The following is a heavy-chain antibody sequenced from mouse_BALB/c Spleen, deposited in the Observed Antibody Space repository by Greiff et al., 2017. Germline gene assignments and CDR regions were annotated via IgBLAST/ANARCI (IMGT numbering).Heavy chain of an antibody. D-gene: IGHD1-1*01. Sequence: EVQLQQSGAELVKPGASVKLSCTASGFNIKDTYMHWVKQRPEQGLEWIGRIDPANGNTKYDPKFQGKATITADTSSNTAYLQLSSLTSEDTAVYYCASRGSSYAWFAYWGQGTLVTVSA. CDR1: GFNIKDTY. CDR2: IDPANGNT. V-gene: IGHV14-3*02. J-gene: IGHJ3*01. CDR3: ASRGSSYAWFAY.